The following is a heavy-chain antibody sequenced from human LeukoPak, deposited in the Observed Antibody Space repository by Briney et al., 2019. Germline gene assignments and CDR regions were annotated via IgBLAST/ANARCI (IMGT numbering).Heavy chain of an antibody. J-gene: IGHJ4*02. V-gene: IGHV3-30*19. Sequence: GGSLRLSCAASGFTFSSYGMHWVRQVPGKGPEWVAFISYDGSNAHSADSVQGRFTISRDNSKNTLYLQMNSLRVDDTAVYYCASGPYGSGYWYYFDYWGLGTLVTVSS. CDR1: GFTFSSYG. CDR2: ISYDGSNA. CDR3: ASGPYGSGYWYYFDY. D-gene: IGHD3-10*01.